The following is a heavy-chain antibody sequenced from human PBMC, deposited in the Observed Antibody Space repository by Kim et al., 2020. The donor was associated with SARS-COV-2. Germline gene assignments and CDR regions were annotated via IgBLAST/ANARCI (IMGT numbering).Heavy chain of an antibody. J-gene: IGHJ3*02. D-gene: IGHD3-22*01. CDR3: AREGEKYYYDSSGYGGDAFAI. V-gene: IGHV4-31*03. CDR1: GGSISSGGYY. Sequence: SETLSLTCTVSGGSISSGGYYWSWIRQHPGKGLEWIGYIYYSGSTYYNPSLKSRVTRSVDTSKNQFSLKLSSVTAADTAVYYCAREGEKYYYDSSGYGGDAFAIWGQGTMVTVSS. CDR2: IYYSGST.